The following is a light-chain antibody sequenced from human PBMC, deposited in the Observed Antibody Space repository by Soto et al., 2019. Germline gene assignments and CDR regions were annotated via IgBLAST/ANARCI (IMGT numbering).Light chain of an antibody. J-gene: IGKJ4*01. CDR3: QEYGALPPT. CDR1: QTVSNTY. CDR2: GAS. Sequence: EIVLTQFPGALSLSPGERVTLSCRASQTVSNTYLAWYQQKSGQAPKFLIYGASNRATGSPDRFSGSGSGTDFTLTISTLEPEDFAVYYCQEYGALPPTFGGGTKVEIK. V-gene: IGKV3-20*01.